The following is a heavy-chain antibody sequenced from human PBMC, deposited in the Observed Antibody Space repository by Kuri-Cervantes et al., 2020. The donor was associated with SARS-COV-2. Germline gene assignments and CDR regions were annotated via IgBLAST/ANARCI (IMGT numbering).Heavy chain of an antibody. CDR3: ARDIEFFLVVPAATALGSNWFDP. CDR2: IYYSGST. Sequence: ESLKISCTVPGGSISSSSYYWGWIRQPPGKGLEWIGSIYYSGSTYYNPSLKSRVTISVDTSKNQFSLKLSSVTAADTAVYYCARDIEFFLVVPAATALGSNWFDPWGQGTLVTVSS. V-gene: IGHV4-39*02. D-gene: IGHD2-2*01. CDR1: GGSISSSSYY. J-gene: IGHJ5*02.